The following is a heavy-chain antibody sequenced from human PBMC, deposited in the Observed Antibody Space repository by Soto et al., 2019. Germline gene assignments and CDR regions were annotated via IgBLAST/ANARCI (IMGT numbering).Heavy chain of an antibody. CDR1: GFAFNNYG. V-gene: IGHV3-21*01. D-gene: IGHD2-2*01. Sequence: XGSLRLSCTVSGFAFNNYGINWVRQAPGKGLEWVSSISKSDYTYYSDSVKGRFTISRDNAKNSVSLQMNTLRVEDTAVYYCAREDSIIIPAVSDFWGQGNLVTVSS. CDR3: AREDSIIIPAVSDF. J-gene: IGHJ4*02. CDR2: ISKSDYT.